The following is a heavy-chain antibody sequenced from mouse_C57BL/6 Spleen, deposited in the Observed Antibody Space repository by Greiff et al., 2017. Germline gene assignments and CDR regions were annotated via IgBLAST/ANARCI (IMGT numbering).Heavy chain of an antibody. J-gene: IGHJ3*01. CDR2: ISSGSSTI. Sequence: EVQRVESGGGLVKPGGSLKLSCAASGFTFSDYGMHWVRQAPEKGLEWVAYISSGSSTIYYADTVKGRFTISRDNAKNTLFLQMTSLRSEDTAMYYCARENYSIFAYWGQGTLVTVSA. D-gene: IGHD2-5*01. CDR1: GFTFSDYG. V-gene: IGHV5-17*01. CDR3: ARENYSIFAY.